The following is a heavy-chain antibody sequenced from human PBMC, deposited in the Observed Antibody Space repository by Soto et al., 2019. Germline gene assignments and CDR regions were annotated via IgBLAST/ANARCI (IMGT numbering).Heavy chain of an antibody. J-gene: IGHJ4*02. D-gene: IGHD5-18*01. Sequence: SETLSLGCTVCGGCISSGGYYWSWIRQHPGKGLEWIGYIYYSGSTYYNPSLKSRVTISVDTSKNQFSLKLSSVTAADTAVYYCARADVDTAMVTFDYWGQGTLVTVSS. CDR3: ARADVDTAMVTFDY. V-gene: IGHV4-31*03. CDR2: IYYSGST. CDR1: GGCISSGGYY.